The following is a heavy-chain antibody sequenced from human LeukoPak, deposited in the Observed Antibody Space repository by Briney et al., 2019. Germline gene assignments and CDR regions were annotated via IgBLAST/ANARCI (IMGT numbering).Heavy chain of an antibody. Sequence: SETLSLTCAVYGGSFSGYYWSWIRQPPGKGLEWIGEINHSGSTNYNPSLKSRVTISVDTSKNQFSLKLSSVTAADTAVYYCARVGPCGLTYWGQGTLVTVSS. CDR2: INHSGST. D-gene: IGHD6-25*01. CDR3: ARVGPCGLTY. CDR1: GGSFSGYY. J-gene: IGHJ4*02. V-gene: IGHV4-34*01.